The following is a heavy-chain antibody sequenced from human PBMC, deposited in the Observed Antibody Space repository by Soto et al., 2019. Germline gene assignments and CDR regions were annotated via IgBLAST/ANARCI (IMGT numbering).Heavy chain of an antibody. Sequence: ASVKVSCKASGYTYTSYGISWVRQAPGQGLEWMGWISAYNGNTNYAQKLQGRVTMTTDTSTSTAYMELRSLRSDDTAVDYCARDSVTYYYDSSGPPPEDYWGQGTLVTVSS. D-gene: IGHD3-22*01. V-gene: IGHV1-18*01. CDR1: GYTYTSYG. CDR2: ISAYNGNT. CDR3: ARDSVTYYYDSSGPPPEDY. J-gene: IGHJ4*02.